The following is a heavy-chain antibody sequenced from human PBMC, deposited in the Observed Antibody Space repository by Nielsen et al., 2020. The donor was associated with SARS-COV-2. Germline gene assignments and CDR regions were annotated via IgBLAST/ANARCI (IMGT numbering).Heavy chain of an antibody. D-gene: IGHD1-26*01. CDR1: GYTFTSYG. J-gene: IGHJ3*02. V-gene: IGHV1-18*04. CDR2: ISAYNGNT. Sequence: ASVKVSCKASGYTFTSYGISWVRQAPGQGLEWMGWISAYNGNTNYAQKFQGRVTITADESTSTAYMELSSLRSEDTAVYYCARSHSGSYRRDDAFDIWGQGTMVTVSS. CDR3: ARSHSGSYRRDDAFDI.